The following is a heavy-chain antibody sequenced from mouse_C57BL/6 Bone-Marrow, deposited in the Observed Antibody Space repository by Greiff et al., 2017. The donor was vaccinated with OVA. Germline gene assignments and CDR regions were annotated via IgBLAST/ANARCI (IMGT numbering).Heavy chain of an antibody. V-gene: IGHV5-15*01. J-gene: IGHJ4*01. CDR3: ARHEGYGSSSYAMDY. Sequence: EVQGVESGGGLVQPGGSLKLSCAASGFTFSDYGMAWVRQAPRKGPEWVAFISNLAYSIYYADTVTGRFTISRENAKNTLYLEMSSLRSEDTAMYYCARHEGYGSSSYAMDYWGQGTSVTVSS. D-gene: IGHD1-1*01. CDR1: GFTFSDYG. CDR2: ISNLAYSI.